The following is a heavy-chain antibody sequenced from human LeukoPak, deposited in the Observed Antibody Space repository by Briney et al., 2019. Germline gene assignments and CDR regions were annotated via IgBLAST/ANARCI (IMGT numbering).Heavy chain of an antibody. Sequence: GRSLRLSCAASGFTFSSYAMHWVRQAPGKGLEWVAVISYDGSNKYYADSVKGRFTISSDNSKNTLYLQMNSLRDEDTAVYYCAKGQYSSSWYGGGHFDYWGQGTLVTVSS. D-gene: IGHD6-13*01. J-gene: IGHJ4*02. CDR2: ISYDGSNK. CDR3: AKGQYSSSWYGGGHFDY. V-gene: IGHV3-30*04. CDR1: GFTFSSYA.